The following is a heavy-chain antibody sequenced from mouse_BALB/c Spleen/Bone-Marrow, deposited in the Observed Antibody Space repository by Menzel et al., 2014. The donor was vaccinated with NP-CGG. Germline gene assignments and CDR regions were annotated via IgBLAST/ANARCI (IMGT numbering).Heavy chain of an antibody. V-gene: IGHV14-3*02. J-gene: IGHJ3*01. CDR3: AAYYRYLAWFAY. D-gene: IGHD2-14*01. CDR2: IDPANGNT. CDR1: GFNIKDTY. Sequence: EVKLQESGAELVKPGASVKLSCTASGFNIKDTYMHWVKQRPEQGLEWIGRIDPANGNTKYDPKFQGKATITADTSSNTAYLQLSSLTSEDTAVYYCAAYYRYLAWFAYWGQGTLVTVPA.